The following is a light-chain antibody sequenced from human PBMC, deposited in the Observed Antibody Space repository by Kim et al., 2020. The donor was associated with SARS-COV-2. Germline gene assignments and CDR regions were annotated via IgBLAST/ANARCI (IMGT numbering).Light chain of an antibody. CDR1: SSDVGSYNL. V-gene: IGLV2-23*01. J-gene: IGLJ2*01. CDR2: EGS. Sequence: QSALTQPASVSGSPGQSITISCTGTSSDVGSYNLVSWYQQHPGKAPKLMIYEGSKRPSGVSNRFSGSKSGNTASLTISGLQAEDEADYYCCSYAGSSTHVVFGGETQLTVL. CDR3: CSYAGSSTHVV.